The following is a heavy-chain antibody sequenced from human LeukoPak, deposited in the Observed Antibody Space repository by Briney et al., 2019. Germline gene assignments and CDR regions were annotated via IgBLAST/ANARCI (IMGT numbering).Heavy chain of an antibody. CDR2: ISSSSSTI. Sequence: PGGSLRLSCAASGFIFSSYSMNWVRQAPGKGLEWVSYISSSSSTIYYADSVKGRFTISRDNAKNSLYLQMNSLRAEDTAVYYCAHYDSSGYYQHDAFDIWGQGTMVTVSS. D-gene: IGHD3-22*01. CDR3: AHYDSSGYYQHDAFDI. J-gene: IGHJ3*02. V-gene: IGHV3-48*01. CDR1: GFIFSSYS.